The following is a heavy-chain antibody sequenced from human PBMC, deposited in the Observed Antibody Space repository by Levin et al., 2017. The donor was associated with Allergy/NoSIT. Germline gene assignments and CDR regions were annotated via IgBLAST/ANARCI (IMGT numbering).Heavy chain of an antibody. CDR2: IIPIFGTA. CDR3: ARVSSSSSVFYYYYGMDV. Sequence: ASVKVSCKASGGTFSSYAISWVRQAPGQGLEWMGGIIPIFGTANYAQKFQGRVTITADESTSTAYMELSSLRSEDTAVYYCARVSSSSSVFYYYYGMDVWGQGTTVTVSS. CDR1: GGTFSSYA. D-gene: IGHD6-6*01. J-gene: IGHJ6*02. V-gene: IGHV1-69*13.